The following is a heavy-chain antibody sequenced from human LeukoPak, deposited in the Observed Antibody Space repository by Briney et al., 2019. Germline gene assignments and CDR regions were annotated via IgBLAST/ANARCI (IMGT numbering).Heavy chain of an antibody. J-gene: IGHJ4*02. D-gene: IGHD3-22*01. Sequence: SVKVSCKASGGTFSSYAISWVRQAPGQGLEWMGGIIPIFGTANYAQKFQGRVTITTDESTSTAYMELSSLRSEDTAVYYCARVNSRDDSSGGYFDNWGQGTLVTVSS. CDR2: IIPIFGTA. CDR1: GGTFSSYA. V-gene: IGHV1-69*05. CDR3: ARVNSRDDSSGGYFDN.